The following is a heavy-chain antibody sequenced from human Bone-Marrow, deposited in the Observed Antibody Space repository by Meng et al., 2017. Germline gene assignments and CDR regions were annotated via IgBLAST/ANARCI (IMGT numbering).Heavy chain of an antibody. J-gene: IGHJ4*02. CDR3: AKVNWGGERV. CDR1: GFTFRSYA. CDR2: ISGSGDST. D-gene: IGHD7-27*01. Sequence: GESLKISCAASGFTFRSYAMSWVRQAPGKGLEWVSAISGSGDSTYYADSVKGRFTISRDNSKNTLYLQLNSLRAEDTAVYYCAKVNWGGERVWGQGTLVTVSS. V-gene: IGHV3-23*01.